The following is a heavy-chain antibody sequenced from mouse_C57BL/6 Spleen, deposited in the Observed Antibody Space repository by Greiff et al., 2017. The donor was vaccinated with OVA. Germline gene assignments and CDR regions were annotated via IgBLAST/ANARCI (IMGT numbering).Heavy chain of an antibody. CDR1: GYTFTSYT. V-gene: IGHV1-4*01. D-gene: IGHD2-3*01. CDR2: INPSSGYT. J-gene: IGHJ2*01. Sequence: LEESGAELARPGASVKMSCKASGYTFTSYTMHWVKQRPGQGLEWIGYINPSSGYTKYNQKFKDKATLTADKSSSTAYMQLSSLTSEDSAVYYCARYDGYFYFDYWGQGTTLTVSS. CDR3: ARYDGYFYFDY.